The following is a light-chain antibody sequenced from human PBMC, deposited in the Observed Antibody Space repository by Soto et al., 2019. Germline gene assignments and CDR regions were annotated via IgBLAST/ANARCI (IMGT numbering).Light chain of an antibody. J-gene: IGKJ5*01. CDR1: QSVSSY. Sequence: EIVLTQSPGTLSLSPGERATLSCRASQSVSSYLAWYQQKPGQAPRLLIYGVSSRATGIPDRFSGSGSGTDFTLTISRLEPEDFAVYYCQQYGSSPITFGQGTRLEIK. V-gene: IGKV3-20*01. CDR3: QQYGSSPIT. CDR2: GVS.